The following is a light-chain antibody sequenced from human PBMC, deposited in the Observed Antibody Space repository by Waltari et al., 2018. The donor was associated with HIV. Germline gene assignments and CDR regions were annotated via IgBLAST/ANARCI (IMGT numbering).Light chain of an antibody. CDR1: GSDLRDYNS. CDR2: EVS. CDR3: TSYISSASPE. J-gene: IGLJ3*02. Sequence: QSALTQPASVSGSPGQSITISCTGTGSDLRDYNSVSWYQHHPGKAPKVIIYEVSNRPSGVSSRFSGSIPGNTASLTISGLQADDEADYFCTSYISSASPEFGGGTKVTVL. V-gene: IGLV2-14*01.